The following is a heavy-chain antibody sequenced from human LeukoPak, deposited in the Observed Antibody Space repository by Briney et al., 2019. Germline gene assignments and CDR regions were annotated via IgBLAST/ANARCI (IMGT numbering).Heavy chain of an antibody. J-gene: IGHJ4*02. CDR1: GFTFSSYA. CDR2: TSGSGGST. D-gene: IGHD3-16*02. V-gene: IGHV3-23*01. Sequence: GGSLRLSCAASGFTFSSYAMSWVRQAPGKGLEWVSATSGSGGSTYYADSVKGRFTISRDNSKNTLYLQMNSLRAEDTAVYYCAKRTVWGSYRSQQIDYWGQGTLVTVSS. CDR3: AKRTVWGSYRSQQIDY.